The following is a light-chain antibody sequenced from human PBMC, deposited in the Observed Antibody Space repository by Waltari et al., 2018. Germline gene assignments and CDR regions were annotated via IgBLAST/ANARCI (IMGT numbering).Light chain of an antibody. J-gene: IGKJ3*01. CDR3: QQYDNLAFT. CDR2: DAS. Sequence: DLQMTKSPSSLAASVADRFTITHRPSLDITNYLNWYQQKPGKAPKLLIYDASSLDTGVPSRFSGSGSGTDFTLTISSLQPEDIATYYCQQYDNLAFTFGPGSKVNI. V-gene: IGKV1-33*01. CDR1: LDITNY.